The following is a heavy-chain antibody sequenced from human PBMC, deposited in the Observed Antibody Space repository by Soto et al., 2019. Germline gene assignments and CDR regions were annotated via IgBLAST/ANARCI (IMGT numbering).Heavy chain of an antibody. CDR3: ARLVYDTRLNYMYFDF. CDR1: GVSISSGNW. Sequence: SETLSLTCAVSGVSISSGNWWTWVRQTPQRGLEYIGEIFHDGTANYYPSFERRVAISVDTSKNQFSLKLTSVTAADTAIYFCARLVYDTRLNYMYFDFWGQGAQVTVSS. J-gene: IGHJ4*02. V-gene: IGHV4-4*02. CDR2: IFHDGTA. D-gene: IGHD3-10*01.